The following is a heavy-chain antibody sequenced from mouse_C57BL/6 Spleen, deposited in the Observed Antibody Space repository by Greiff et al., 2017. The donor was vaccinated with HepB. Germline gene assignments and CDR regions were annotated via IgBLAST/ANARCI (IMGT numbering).Heavy chain of an antibody. J-gene: IGHJ3*01. CDR2: ISYSGST. Sequence: DVQLQESGPGMVKPSQSLSLTCTVTGYSITSGYDWHWIRHFPGNKLEWMGYISYSGSTNYNPSLKSRISITHDTSKNHFFLKLNSVTTEDTATYYCAREGLWDGFAYWGQGTLVTVSA. CDR3: AREGLWDGFAY. CDR1: GYSITSGYD. V-gene: IGHV3-1*01. D-gene: IGHD4-1*01.